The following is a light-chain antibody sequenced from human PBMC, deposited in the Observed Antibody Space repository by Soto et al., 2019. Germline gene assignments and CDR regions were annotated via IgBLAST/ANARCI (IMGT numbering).Light chain of an antibody. J-gene: IGLJ1*01. CDR3: QSYDSSLSGHYV. Sequence: QSVLTQPPSVSGAPGQRVTISCTGSSSNIGAGYDVHWYQQLPGTAPKLLISGNSNRPSGVPDRFSGSKSGTSASLALTGLQAEDEADYYYQSYDSSLSGHYVFGTGTKVTVL. V-gene: IGLV1-40*01. CDR1: SSNIGAGYD. CDR2: GNS.